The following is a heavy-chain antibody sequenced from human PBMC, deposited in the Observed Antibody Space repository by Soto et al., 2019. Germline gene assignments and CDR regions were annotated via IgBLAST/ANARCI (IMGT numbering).Heavy chain of an antibody. CDR3: VWDETNTLRDWFDS. D-gene: IGHD3-16*01. CDR1: GASISGFY. J-gene: IGHJ5*01. V-gene: IGHV4-4*07. CDR2: IYATGTT. Sequence: PPETLCLNCTVSGASISGFYWSWIRKSAGKGLEWIGRIYATGTTDYNPSLKSRVMMSVDTSKKQFSLKLRTVTAADTAAYYCVWDETNTLRDWFDSWGQGTSVIVSS.